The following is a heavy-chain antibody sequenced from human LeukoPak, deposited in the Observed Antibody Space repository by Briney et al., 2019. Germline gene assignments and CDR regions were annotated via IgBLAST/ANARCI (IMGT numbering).Heavy chain of an antibody. J-gene: IGHJ4*02. D-gene: IGHD4-17*01. CDR3: AKDVYGDYRSDY. CDR1: GFTFSSYG. Sequence: PGGSLRLSCAASGFTFSSYGMHWVRQAPDKGLEWVAFIRYDGSNKYYADSVKGRFTISRDNSKNTLYLQMNSLRAEDTAVYYCAKDVYGDYRSDYWGQGTLVTVSS. V-gene: IGHV3-30*02. CDR2: IRYDGSNK.